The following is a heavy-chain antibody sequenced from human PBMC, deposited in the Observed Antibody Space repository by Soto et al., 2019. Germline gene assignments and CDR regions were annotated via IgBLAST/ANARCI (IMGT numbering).Heavy chain of an antibody. CDR1: GFTFSSYW. D-gene: IGHD3-10*01. CDR3: ARDHGPPMVRGVMHYYMDV. CDR2: IKQDGSEK. J-gene: IGHJ6*03. Sequence: GGSLRLSCAASGFTFSSYWMSWVRQAPGKGLEWVANIKQDGSEKYYVDSVKGRFTISRDNTKNSLYLQMNSLRAEDTAVYYCARDHGPPMVRGVMHYYMDVWGKGTTVTVSS. V-gene: IGHV3-7*01.